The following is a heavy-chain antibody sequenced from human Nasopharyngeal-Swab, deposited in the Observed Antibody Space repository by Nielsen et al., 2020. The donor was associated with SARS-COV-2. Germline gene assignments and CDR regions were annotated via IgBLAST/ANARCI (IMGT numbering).Heavy chain of an antibody. D-gene: IGHD2-15*01. Sequence: SGPPLVKPTQTLTLPCTFSGFSLSTSAVGVGWIRQPPGKALEWLALIYLDDDKRYSPSLKSRLTITKDTSKNQVVLTMTNMDPVDTATYYCAHRKVLVGSYSYWGQGTLVTVSS. CDR1: GFSLSTSAVG. J-gene: IGHJ4*02. V-gene: IGHV2-5*02. CDR2: IYLDDDK. CDR3: AHRKVLVGSYSY.